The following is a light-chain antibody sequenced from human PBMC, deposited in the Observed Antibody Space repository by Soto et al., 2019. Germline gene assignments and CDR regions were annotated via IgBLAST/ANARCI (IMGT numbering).Light chain of an antibody. V-gene: IGKV1-13*02. Sequence: AIQLTQSPSSLSASVGDRVSITCRASQGISSALAWYQHKPGKPPKILIYDASSLQSGVPSRFSGSESGTECTLTISSLQPEDLETYYCQQLKSYPFTFGQGTRLEIK. CDR2: DAS. J-gene: IGKJ5*01. CDR3: QQLKSYPFT. CDR1: QGISSA.